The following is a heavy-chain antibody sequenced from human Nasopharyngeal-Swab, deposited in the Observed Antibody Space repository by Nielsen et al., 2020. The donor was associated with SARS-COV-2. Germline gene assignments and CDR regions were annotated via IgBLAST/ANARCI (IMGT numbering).Heavy chain of an antibody. J-gene: IGHJ4*02. D-gene: IGHD2-15*01. CDR3: ERAGGYCSGGSCRRHYYFDY. Sequence: WIRQPPGKGLEWIGYIYYSGSTYYNPSLKSRVTISVDASKNQFSLKLSSVTAADTAVYYCERAGGYCSGGSCRRHYYFDYWGQGTLVTVSS. CDR2: IYYSGST. V-gene: IGHV4-31*02.